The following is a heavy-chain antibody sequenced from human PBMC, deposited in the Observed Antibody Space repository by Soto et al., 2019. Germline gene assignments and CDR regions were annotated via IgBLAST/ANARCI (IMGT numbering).Heavy chain of an antibody. CDR1: GGTFSSYT. D-gene: IGHD3-22*01. J-gene: IGHJ4*02. Sequence: QVQLVQSGAEVKKPGSSVKVSCKASGGTFSSYTISRVRQAPGQGLEWMGRIIPILGIANYAQKFQGRVTITADKSTSTAYMDLSSLRSEDTAVYYCARVTDYYDSRGYSPADYWGQGTLVTVSS. V-gene: IGHV1-69*02. CDR3: ARVTDYYDSRGYSPADY. CDR2: IIPILGIA.